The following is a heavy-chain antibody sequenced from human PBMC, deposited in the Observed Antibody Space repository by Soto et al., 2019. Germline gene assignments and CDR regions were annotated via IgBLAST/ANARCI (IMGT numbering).Heavy chain of an antibody. CDR3: AHSYYGDYVGY. V-gene: IGHV2-5*02. J-gene: IGHJ4*02. CDR1: GFPLNKRGVG. D-gene: IGHD4-17*01. Sequence: ALVTAAQSLTLECTFSGFPLNKRGVGVGWIRQPPGKALEWLALIYWDDDRRYSPSLKSRLTITKDTSKNQVVLTMTNMDPVDTATYYCAHSYYGDYVGYWGQGTLVTVSS. CDR2: IYWDDDR.